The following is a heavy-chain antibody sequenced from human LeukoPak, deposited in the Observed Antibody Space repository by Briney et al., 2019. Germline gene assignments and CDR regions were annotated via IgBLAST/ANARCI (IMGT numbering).Heavy chain of an antibody. CDR2: IYYSGST. CDR3: ASSTGEVYYYAFDI. J-gene: IGHJ3*02. CDR1: GGSISSGGYY. V-gene: IGHV4-31*03. Sequence: SETLSLTCTVSGGSISSGGYYWSWIRQHPGKGLEWIGYIYYSGSTYYNPSLKSRVTISVDTSKNQFSLKLSSVTAADTAVYYCASSTGEVYYYAFDIWGQGTMVTVSS. D-gene: IGHD2/OR15-2a*01.